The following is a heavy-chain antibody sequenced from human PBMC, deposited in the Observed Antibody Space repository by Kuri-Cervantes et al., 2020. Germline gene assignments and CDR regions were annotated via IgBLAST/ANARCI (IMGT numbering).Heavy chain of an antibody. J-gene: IGHJ5*02. D-gene: IGHD3-22*01. CDR2: MSGSGTTT. V-gene: IGHV3-23*01. CDR3: ARWHYYDPPRCFDP. Sequence: GESLKISCAASGFTFSNSAMSWVRQAPGKGLEWVSVMSGSGTTTYYADSVKGRFTISRDNSKNTLYLQMNSLRAEDTAVYYCARWHYYDPPRCFDPWGQGTLVTVSS. CDR1: GFTFSNSA.